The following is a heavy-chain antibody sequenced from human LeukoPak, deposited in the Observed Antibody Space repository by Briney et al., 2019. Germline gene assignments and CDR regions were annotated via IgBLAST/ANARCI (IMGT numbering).Heavy chain of an antibody. V-gene: IGHV3-21*01. D-gene: IGHD5-18*01. CDR3: ARDSYSYGRFDY. CDR1: GFPFSSYS. Sequence: GGSLRLSGAASGFPFSSYSMNWVRQAPGKGLEWVSSISSSSSYIYYADSVKGRFTISRDNAKNSLYLQMNSLRVEDTAVYYCARDSYSYGRFDYWGQGTLVTVSS. CDR2: ISSSSSYI. J-gene: IGHJ4*02.